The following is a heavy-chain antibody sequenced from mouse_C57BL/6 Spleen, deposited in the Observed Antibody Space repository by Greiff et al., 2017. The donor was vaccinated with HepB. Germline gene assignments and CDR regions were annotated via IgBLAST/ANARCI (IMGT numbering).Heavy chain of an antibody. CDR3: ARGGYDYDGEHAWFAY. D-gene: IGHD2-4*01. V-gene: IGHV1-76*01. CDR1: GYTFTDYY. J-gene: IGHJ3*01. CDR2: IYPGSGNT. Sequence: VQLQQSGAELVRPGASVKLSCKASGYTFTDYYINWVKQRPGQGLEWIARIYPGSGNTYYNEKFKGKATLTAEKSSSTAYMQLSSLTSEDSAVYFCARGGYDYDGEHAWFAYWGQGTLVTVSA.